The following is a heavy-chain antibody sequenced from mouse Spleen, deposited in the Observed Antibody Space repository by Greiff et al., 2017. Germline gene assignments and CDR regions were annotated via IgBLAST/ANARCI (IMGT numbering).Heavy chain of an antibody. J-gene: IGHJ2*01. CDR2: ISSGSSTI. CDR3: ARPDYGNLLFDY. D-gene: IGHD2-1*01. Sequence: EVQRVESGGGLVKPGGSLKLSCAASGFTFSDYGMHWVRQAPEQGLEWVAYISSGSSTIYYADTLKGRFTISRDNAKNTLFLQMTSLRSEDTAMYYCARPDYGNLLFDYWGQGTTLTVSS. CDR1: GFTFSDYG. V-gene: IGHV5-17*01.